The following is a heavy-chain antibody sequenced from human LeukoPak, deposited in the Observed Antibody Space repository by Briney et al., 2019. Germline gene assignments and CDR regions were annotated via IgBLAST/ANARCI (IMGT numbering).Heavy chain of an antibody. Sequence: GGSLRLSCAASEFTFSSYAMGWVRQAPGKGLEWVSAISGSGGSTYHADSVKGRFTISRDNSKNTLYLQMNSLRAEDTALYYCAKVKGGGVAAGTYYFDYWGQGTLVTVSS. CDR2: ISGSGGST. CDR3: AKVKGGGVAAGTYYFDY. V-gene: IGHV3-23*01. D-gene: IGHD6-13*01. J-gene: IGHJ4*02. CDR1: EFTFSSYA.